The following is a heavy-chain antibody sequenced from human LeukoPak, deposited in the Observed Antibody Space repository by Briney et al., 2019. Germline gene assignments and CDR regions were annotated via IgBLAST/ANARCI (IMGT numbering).Heavy chain of an antibody. V-gene: IGHV3-66*01. CDR2: IYSGGST. Sequence: GGSLRLSCAASGFTVNNNYMNWVRQAPGKGLEWVSVIYSGGSTYYTDSVKGRFTISRDNAKNSVFLQMNTLRADDTAIYYCARATRDDFGDVHDAFDVWGQGTMVAVSS. J-gene: IGHJ3*01. CDR1: GFTVNNNY. D-gene: IGHD4-17*01. CDR3: ARATRDDFGDVHDAFDV.